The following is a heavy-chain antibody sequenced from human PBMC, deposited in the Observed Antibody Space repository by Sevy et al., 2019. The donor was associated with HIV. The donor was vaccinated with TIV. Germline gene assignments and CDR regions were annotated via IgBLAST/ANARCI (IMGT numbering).Heavy chain of an antibody. V-gene: IGHV4-61*01. J-gene: IGHJ6*02. CDR1: GGSVSSGSYF. Sequence: SESLSLTCTVSGGSVSSGSYFWSWIRQPPGKGLEWIAYIYYSGSTNYNPSLKSRVTISVDTSKNQFSLKLSAVTAADTAVYYCAREYAEKQKYGMDVWGQGTTVTVSS. D-gene: IGHD2-2*01. CDR3: AREYAEKQKYGMDV. CDR2: IYYSGST.